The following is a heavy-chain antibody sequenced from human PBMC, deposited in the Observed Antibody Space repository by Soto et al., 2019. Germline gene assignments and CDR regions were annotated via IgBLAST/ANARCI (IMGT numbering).Heavy chain of an antibody. D-gene: IGHD2-15*01. J-gene: IGHJ5*02. CDR3: ARDGGYCSGGSCYSRWFDP. CDR1: GYTFTSYG. CDR2: VSPYNGNT. V-gene: IGHV1-18*01. Sequence: ASVKVSCKASGYTFTSYGISWVRQAPGQGLEWMGWVSPYNGNTNYAQKLQDRVTMTTDISTGTAYMELRSLRSDDTALYYCARDGGYCSGGSCYSRWFDPWGQGTLVTVSS.